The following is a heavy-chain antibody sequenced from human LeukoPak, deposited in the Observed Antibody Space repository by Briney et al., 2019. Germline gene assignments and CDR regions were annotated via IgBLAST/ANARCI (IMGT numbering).Heavy chain of an antibody. V-gene: IGHV3-23*01. CDR2: ISVSGIT. CDR3: AKTLDSGVNFDY. Sequence: GGSLRPSCAASGFTFSSYAMSWVRQAPGKGLEWVSTISVSGITYNADSVKGRFTISRDNSKNTLDLQMNSLRAEDTAVYYCAKTLDSGVNFDYWGQGTLVTVSS. D-gene: IGHD1-26*01. CDR1: GFTFSSYA. J-gene: IGHJ4*02.